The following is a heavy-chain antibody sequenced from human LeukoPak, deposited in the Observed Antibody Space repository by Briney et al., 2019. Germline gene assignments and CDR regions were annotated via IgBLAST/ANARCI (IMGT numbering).Heavy chain of an antibody. CDR2: ISGNSYSM. V-gene: IGHV3-21*04. J-gene: IGHJ5*02. CDR3: ATNWGSDCP. Sequence: PGGSLRLSCLASGFSFRDNNMNWVRQAPGKGLEWVASISGNSYSMTYGDSVKGRLIISRDNAKNSVYLQMNSLRADDTGIYYCATNWGSDCPGGQGALVTVSS. CDR1: GFSFRDNN. D-gene: IGHD3-16*01.